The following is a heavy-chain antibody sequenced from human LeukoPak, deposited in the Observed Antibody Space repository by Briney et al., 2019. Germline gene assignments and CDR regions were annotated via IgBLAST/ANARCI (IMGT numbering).Heavy chain of an antibody. Sequence: SETLSLTCTVSGGSISSSSYYWGWIRQPPGKGLEWIGSIYYSGSTYYNPSLKSRVTISVDTSKNQFSLQVSSVTPEDTAVYYCSRDIPSGNQRPFDFWGQGTLVTVSS. CDR2: IYYSGST. J-gene: IGHJ4*02. CDR1: GGSISSSSYY. CDR3: SRDIPSGNQRPFDF. V-gene: IGHV4-39*02. D-gene: IGHD5-12*01.